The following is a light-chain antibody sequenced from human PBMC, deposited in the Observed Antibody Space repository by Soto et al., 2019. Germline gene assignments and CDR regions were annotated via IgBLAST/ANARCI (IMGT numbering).Light chain of an antibody. Sequence: EIVLTQSPATLSLSPGARAPLSCRASQSVSNNYLAWYQQKPGQAPRLLIYDASSRATGIPDRFSGSGSGTDFTLSISRLEPEDFAVYYCQQFGNSPFTFGGGTKVDIK. J-gene: IGKJ4*01. CDR1: QSVSNNY. CDR3: QQFGNSPFT. V-gene: IGKV3-20*01. CDR2: DAS.